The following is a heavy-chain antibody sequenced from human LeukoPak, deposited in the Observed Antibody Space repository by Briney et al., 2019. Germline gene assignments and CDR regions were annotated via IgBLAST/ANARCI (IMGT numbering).Heavy chain of an antibody. Sequence: PSETLSLTCTVSGGSISSYYWSWIRQPPGKGLEWIGYISYSGSTNYNPSLKSRVTISVDTSRNQFSLKLSSVTAADTAVYYCARGRLGGSGSYYNVLDYWDQGTLVTVSS. CDR1: GGSISSYY. CDR2: ISYSGST. CDR3: ARGRLGGSGSYYNVLDY. V-gene: IGHV4-59*01. J-gene: IGHJ4*02. D-gene: IGHD3-10*01.